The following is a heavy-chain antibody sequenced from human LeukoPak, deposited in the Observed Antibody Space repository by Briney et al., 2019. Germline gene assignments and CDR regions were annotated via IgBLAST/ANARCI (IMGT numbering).Heavy chain of an antibody. Sequence: GGSLRLSCAGSGFTFSSDSMNWVRQAPGKGLEWISYIISSSSTIYYADSVKGRFTISRDNAKNSLYLQMNSLRDEDTAVYYCARDFGWRFDYWGQGTLVTVSS. D-gene: IGHD3-16*01. V-gene: IGHV3-48*02. J-gene: IGHJ4*02. CDR2: IISSSSTI. CDR1: GFTFSSDS. CDR3: ARDFGWRFDY.